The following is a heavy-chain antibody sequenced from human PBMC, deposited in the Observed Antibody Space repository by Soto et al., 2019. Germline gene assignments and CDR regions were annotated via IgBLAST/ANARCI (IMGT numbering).Heavy chain of an antibody. J-gene: IGHJ5*02. CDR1: GGTFGDYT. CDR2: LIPLFNSA. V-gene: IGHV1-69*06. Sequence: SVKVSCKTSGGTFGDYTISWVRQTPGQGLEWMGDLIPLFNSAKYAPEFQGRLTITGDTSTSTAYMDLRNLKSEDTAVYYCARDMHAGFTHYFDPWGQGTLVTVSS. D-gene: IGHD1-26*01. CDR3: ARDMHAGFTHYFDP.